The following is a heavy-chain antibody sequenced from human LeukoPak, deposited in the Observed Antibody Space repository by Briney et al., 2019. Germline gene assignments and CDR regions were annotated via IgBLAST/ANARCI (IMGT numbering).Heavy chain of an antibody. CDR2: MNPNSGNT. J-gene: IGHJ4*02. D-gene: IGHD3-22*01. CDR1: GYTFTSYD. CDR3: ASRDSSGYYLIFDY. V-gene: IGHV1-8*01. Sequence: ASVKVSCKASGYTFTSYDIYWVRQATGQGLEWMGWMNPNSGNTGYAQRFQGRVTMTRNTSISTAYMELSSLRSEDTAVYYCASRDSSGYYLIFDYWGQGALVTVSS.